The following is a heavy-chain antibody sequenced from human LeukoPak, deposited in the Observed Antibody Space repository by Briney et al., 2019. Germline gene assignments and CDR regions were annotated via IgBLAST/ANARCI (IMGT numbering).Heavy chain of an antibody. J-gene: IGHJ6*03. Sequence: GASVKVSCKASGYTFTGYYMHWVRQAPGQGLEWMGWIGAYNGNTNYAQKLQGRVTMTTDTSTSTAYMELRSLRSDDTAVYYCAREVQGYCSSTSCPPPERYYYYYYYMDVWGKGTTVTISS. D-gene: IGHD2-2*01. CDR3: AREVQGYCSSTSCPPPERYYYYYYYMDV. CDR2: IGAYNGNT. V-gene: IGHV1-18*04. CDR1: GYTFTGYY.